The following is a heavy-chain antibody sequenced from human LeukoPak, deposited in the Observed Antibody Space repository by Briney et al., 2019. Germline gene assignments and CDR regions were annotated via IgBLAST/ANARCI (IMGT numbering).Heavy chain of an antibody. D-gene: IGHD1-1*01. CDR2: IKQDGSEK. CDR1: GFTFSSYW. J-gene: IGHJ4*02. CDR3: TRVGPGRDLGY. Sequence: PGGSLRLSCAASGFTFSSYWMSWVRQAPGKGLEWVANIKQDGSEKYYVDSAKGRFTMSRDNAKNSLYLQMTSLRVEDTAVYYCTRVGPGRDLGYWGQGTLVTVSS. V-gene: IGHV3-7*01.